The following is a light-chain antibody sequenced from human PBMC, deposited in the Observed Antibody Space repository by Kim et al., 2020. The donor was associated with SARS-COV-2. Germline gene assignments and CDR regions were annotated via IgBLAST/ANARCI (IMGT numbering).Light chain of an antibody. CDR1: QSVSSSY. Sequence: SPGERATLSCRASQSVSSSYLAWYQQKPGQAPRLLIYGASSRATGIQDRFSGSGSGTDFTLTISRLEPEDFAVYYCQQYGSSPDAFGGGTKVDIK. CDR2: GAS. CDR3: QQYGSSPDA. V-gene: IGKV3-20*01. J-gene: IGKJ4*01.